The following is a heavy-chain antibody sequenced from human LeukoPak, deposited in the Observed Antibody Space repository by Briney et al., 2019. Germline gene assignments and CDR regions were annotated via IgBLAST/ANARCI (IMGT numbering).Heavy chain of an antibody. D-gene: IGHD3-22*01. V-gene: IGHV3-23*01. CDR2: ISGSGGST. J-gene: IGHJ4*02. CDR1: GFTFSSYA. Sequence: GGSLRLSCAASGFTFSSYAMSWVRQAPGKGLEWVSAISGSGGSTYYADSVKGRFTISRDNSKNTLYLQMNSLRAEDTAVYYCAKEEITMIVVVHALGYWGQGTLVTVSS. CDR3: AKEEITMIVVVHALGY.